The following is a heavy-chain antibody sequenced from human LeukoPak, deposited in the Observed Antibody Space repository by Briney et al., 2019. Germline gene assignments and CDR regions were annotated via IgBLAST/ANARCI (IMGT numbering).Heavy chain of an antibody. J-gene: IGHJ4*02. V-gene: IGHV3-30-3*01. CDR2: ISHDRSNN. D-gene: IGHD3-10*01. Sequence: GGSLRLSCAASGFTFSNYAMHWARQAPGKGLEWVAFISHDRSNNCHADSVKGRFTISRDNSKNTLYLQMNSLTDEDTAVYYCARDLSGSYMSDYWGQGSLVTVSS. CDR1: GFTFSNYA. CDR3: ARDLSGSYMSDY.